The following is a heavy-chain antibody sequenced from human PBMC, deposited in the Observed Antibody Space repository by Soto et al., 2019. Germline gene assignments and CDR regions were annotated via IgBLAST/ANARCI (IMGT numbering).Heavy chain of an antibody. V-gene: IGHV3-48*01. CDR2: IHPGGQII. D-gene: IGHD2-2*01. CDR3: ARRGSS. Sequence: GGSLRLSCVASGFNLSHPWMTWVRQAPGKGLEWVSYIHPGGQIIFYADSVKGRFTISRDNAKNSVYLQMNNLRAEDTAVYYCARRGSSWGQGTMVTVSS. CDR1: GFNLSHPW. J-gene: IGHJ3*01.